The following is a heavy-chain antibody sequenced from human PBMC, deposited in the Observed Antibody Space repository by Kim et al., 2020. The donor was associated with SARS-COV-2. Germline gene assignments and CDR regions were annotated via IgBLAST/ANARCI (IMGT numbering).Heavy chain of an antibody. J-gene: IGHJ5*02. Sequence: GGSLRLSCAASGFTFSSSWMSWVRQAPGKGLEWVANIKNDGSQRYYVDSVKGRFTISRDNAKDSLNLQMSSLRAEDTAVYYCATASRSVSGSWGLGTLVTVSS. CDR3: ATASRSVSGS. CDR1: GFTFSSSW. CDR2: IKNDGSQR. V-gene: IGHV3-7*01. D-gene: IGHD3-10*01.